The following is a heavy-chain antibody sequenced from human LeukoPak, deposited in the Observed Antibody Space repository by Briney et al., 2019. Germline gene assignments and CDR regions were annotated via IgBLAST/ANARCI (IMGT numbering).Heavy chain of an antibody. CDR1: GGSFSGYY. Sequence: SETLSLTCAVYGGSFSGYYWSWIRQPPGKGLEWIGEINHSGSTNYNPSLKSRVTISVDTSKNQFSLKLSSVTAADTAVYYCARTPRGIVVVPAAHLDYWGQGTLVTVSS. CDR2: INHSGST. V-gene: IGHV4-34*01. D-gene: IGHD2-2*01. J-gene: IGHJ4*02. CDR3: ARTPRGIVVVPAAHLDY.